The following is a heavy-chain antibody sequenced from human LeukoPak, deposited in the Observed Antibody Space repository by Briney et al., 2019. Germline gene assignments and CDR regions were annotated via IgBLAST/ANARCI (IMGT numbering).Heavy chain of an antibody. CDR3: ATASYIVATPRYFDL. Sequence: GASVKVSCKVSGYTLTELSIHWVRQAPGKGLEWMGGFDPEDGETIYAQKFQGRVTMTEDTSTDTAYMELSSLRSEDTAVYYCATASYIVATPRYFDLWGRGTLVTVSS. J-gene: IGHJ2*01. D-gene: IGHD5-12*01. CDR2: FDPEDGET. V-gene: IGHV1-24*01. CDR1: GYTLTELS.